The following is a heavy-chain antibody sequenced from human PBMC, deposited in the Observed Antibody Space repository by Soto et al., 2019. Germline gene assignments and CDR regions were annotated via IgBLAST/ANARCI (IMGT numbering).Heavy chain of an antibody. Sequence: GGSLRLSCAASGFTFSSYAMSWVRQAPGKGLEWVSAISGSGGSTYYADSVKGRFTISRDNSKNTLYLQMNSLRAEDTALYYCAKVLAAVIYGSGSYYFDYWGQGTLVTVSS. V-gene: IGHV3-23*01. CDR2: ISGSGGST. CDR3: AKVLAAVIYGSGSYYFDY. J-gene: IGHJ4*02. CDR1: GFTFSSYA. D-gene: IGHD3-10*01.